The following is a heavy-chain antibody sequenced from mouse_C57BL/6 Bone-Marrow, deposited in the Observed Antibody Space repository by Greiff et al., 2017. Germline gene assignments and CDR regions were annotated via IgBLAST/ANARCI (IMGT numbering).Heavy chain of an antibody. CDR3: ARNYRNFDY. CDR1: GYTFTSYW. D-gene: IGHD2-1*01. CDR2: IDPSDSYT. J-gene: IGHJ2*01. V-gene: IGHV1-59*01. Sequence: QVQLQQPGAELVRPGTSVKLSCKASGYTFTSYWMHWVQQRPGQGLEWIGVIDPSDSYTNYNQKFKGKATLTVDTSSSTAYMQLSSLTSEDSAVYYCARNYRNFDYWGQGTTLTVSS.